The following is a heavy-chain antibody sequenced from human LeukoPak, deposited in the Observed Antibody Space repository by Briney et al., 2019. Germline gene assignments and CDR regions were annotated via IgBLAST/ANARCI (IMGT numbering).Heavy chain of an antibody. J-gene: IGHJ6*04. CDR2: IKEDGSEK. D-gene: IGHD3-10*02. CDR1: GFTFSSYW. V-gene: IGHV3-7*01. Sequence: GGSLRLSCAASGFTFSSYWMNWVRQAPGKGLEWVANIKEDGSEKYYVDSVKGRFTISRDNAKNSLYLQMNSLRAEDTAVYYCAELGITMIGGVWGKGTTVTISS. CDR3: AELGITMIGGV.